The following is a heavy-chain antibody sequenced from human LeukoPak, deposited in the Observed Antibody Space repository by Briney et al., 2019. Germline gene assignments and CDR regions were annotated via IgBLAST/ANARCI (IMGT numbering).Heavy chain of an antibody. J-gene: IGHJ1*01. Sequence: GRSLRLSCAASGFTFSSYGMHWVRQAPGKGLEWVAVISYDGSNKYYADSVKGRFTISRDNSKNTLYLQMNSLRAEDTAVYYCANGIGYCSGGSCYSLAEYFQHWGQGTLVTVSS. CDR2: ISYDGSNK. V-gene: IGHV3-30*18. D-gene: IGHD2-15*01. CDR3: ANGIGYCSGGSCYSLAEYFQH. CDR1: GFTFSSYG.